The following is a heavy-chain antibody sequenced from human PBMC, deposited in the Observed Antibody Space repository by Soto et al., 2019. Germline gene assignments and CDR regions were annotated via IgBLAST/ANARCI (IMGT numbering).Heavy chain of an antibody. J-gene: IGHJ4*02. CDR3: AKAYYYGSGSYESYFDY. CDR1: GFTFDDYA. Sequence: EVQLVESGGGLVQPGRSLRLSCAASGFTFDDYAMHWVRQAPGKGLEWVSGISWNSGSIGYADSVKGRFTISRDNAQNSLYLQMNSLRAEDTALYYCAKAYYYGSGSYESYFDYWGQGTLVTVSS. V-gene: IGHV3-9*01. CDR2: ISWNSGSI. D-gene: IGHD3-10*01.